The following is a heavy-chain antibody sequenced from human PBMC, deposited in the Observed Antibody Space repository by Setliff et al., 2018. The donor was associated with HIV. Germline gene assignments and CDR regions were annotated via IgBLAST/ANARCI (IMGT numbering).Heavy chain of an antibody. CDR2: IYFTGSS. J-gene: IGHJ3*01. Sequence: SETLSLTCAVSGGSISTYYWSWIRQPPGKGLEWIGSIYFTGSSDSNPSLKSRVTLSVDTSKHQFSLKLSSVTAADTAVYYCARVQMAYAAFDVWGQGTMVTVSS. V-gene: IGHV4-59*01. CDR3: ARVQMAYAAFDV. CDR1: GGSISTYY. D-gene: IGHD4-17*01.